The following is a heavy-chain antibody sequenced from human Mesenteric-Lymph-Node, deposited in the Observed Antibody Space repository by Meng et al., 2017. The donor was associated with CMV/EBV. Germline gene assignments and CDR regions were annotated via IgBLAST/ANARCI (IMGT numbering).Heavy chain of an antibody. CDR3: ARGVAAAGSYHDY. Sequence: ASVKVSCKASGYTFTSHGISWVRQAPGQGLEWVGWMNPNSGNTGYAQKFQGRVTMTRNTSISTAYMELSSLRSEDTAVYYCARGVAAAGSYHDYWGQGTLVTVSS. D-gene: IGHD6-13*01. V-gene: IGHV1-8*02. CDR2: MNPNSGNT. J-gene: IGHJ4*02. CDR1: GYTFTSHG.